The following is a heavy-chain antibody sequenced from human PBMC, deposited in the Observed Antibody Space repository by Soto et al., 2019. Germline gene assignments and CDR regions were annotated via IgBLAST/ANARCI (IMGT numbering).Heavy chain of an antibody. CDR2: TYYRSKWYN. J-gene: IGHJ6*02. D-gene: IGHD5-18*01. CDR1: GDSVSSNSAA. Sequence: SQTLSLTCAISGDSVSSNSAAWNWIRQSPSRGLEWRGRTYYRSKWYNDYAVSVKSRITVNPDTSKNQFSLQLNSVTPEDTAVYYCARLRSGYSYGRPYSYGIDVWGQRTTATVSS. CDR3: ARLRSGYSYGRPYSYGIDV. V-gene: IGHV6-1*01.